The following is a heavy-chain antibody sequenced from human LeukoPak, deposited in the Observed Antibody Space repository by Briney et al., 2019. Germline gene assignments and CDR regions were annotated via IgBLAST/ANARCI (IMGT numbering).Heavy chain of an antibody. Sequence: SETLSLTCTVSGGSISSYYWSWIRQPPGKGLEWIGYFSYSGNTNYNPSLKSRVTISADTSNNHFSLNLNSVTAAATAVYYCARGSVVSTRFDYWGQGTLVTVSS. CDR3: ARGSVVSTRFDY. CDR1: GGSISSYY. D-gene: IGHD5/OR15-5a*01. J-gene: IGHJ4*02. CDR2: FSYSGNT. V-gene: IGHV4-59*01.